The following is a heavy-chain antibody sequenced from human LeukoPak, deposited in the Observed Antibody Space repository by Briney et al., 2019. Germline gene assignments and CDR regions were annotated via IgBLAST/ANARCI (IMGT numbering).Heavy chain of an antibody. CDR1: GYSISSGYY. CDR2: IYRSGST. D-gene: IGHD2-2*01. Sequence: TSETLSLTCTVSGYSISSGYYWVWIRQPPGKGLEWIGSIYRSGSTNCNPSLKSRVTISVDTSKNQFSLKVSSVTAADTAVYYCARGDCSSTICYSPMDVWGKGTTVTVSS. J-gene: IGHJ6*03. V-gene: IGHV4-38-2*02. CDR3: ARGDCSSTICYSPMDV.